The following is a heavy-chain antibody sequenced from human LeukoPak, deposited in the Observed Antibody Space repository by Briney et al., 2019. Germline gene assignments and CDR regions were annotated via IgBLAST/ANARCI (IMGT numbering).Heavy chain of an antibody. D-gene: IGHD2-15*01. CDR3: ARAGKWSSLGHLDY. CDR2: ISSSSSTI. J-gene: IGHJ4*02. V-gene: IGHV3-48*01. CDR1: GFTFSSYS. Sequence: GGSLRLSCAASGFTFSSYSMNWVRQAPGKGLEWVSYISSSSSTIYYADPVKGRFTISRDNAKNSLYLQMNSLRAEDTAVYYCARAGKWSSLGHLDYWGQGTLVTVSS.